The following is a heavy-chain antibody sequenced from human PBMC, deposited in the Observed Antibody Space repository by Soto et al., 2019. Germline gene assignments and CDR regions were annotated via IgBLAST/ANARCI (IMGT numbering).Heavy chain of an antibody. CDR1: ESTVSRDW. CDR3: SGGVGDAF. J-gene: IGHJ4*02. D-gene: IGHD1-26*01. Sequence: EVPLVESGGGLVQTGGSLRLSCAIFESTVSRDWMNWVRQAPGKGLEWVAHINQDGSEKYYVDSVKGRFTISRDNAKKSLYLQMNSLRPADTAMYYGSGGVGDAFWGQGTLVTVSS. CDR2: INQDGSEK. V-gene: IGHV3-7*04.